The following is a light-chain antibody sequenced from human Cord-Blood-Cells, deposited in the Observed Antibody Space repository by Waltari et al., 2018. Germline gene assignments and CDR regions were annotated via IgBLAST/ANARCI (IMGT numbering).Light chain of an antibody. Sequence: SYELTHPPSSPASPDQTASITCSGGKLGDKYACWYQQKPGQSPVLVSYQDNKRPSGIPEPFSGSSSADTATLTIGGTQAMDEADYYCQAWDSSTVVFGGGTKLTVL. CDR1: KLGDKY. CDR3: QAWDSSTVV. V-gene: IGLV3-1*01. CDR2: QDN. J-gene: IGLJ2*01.